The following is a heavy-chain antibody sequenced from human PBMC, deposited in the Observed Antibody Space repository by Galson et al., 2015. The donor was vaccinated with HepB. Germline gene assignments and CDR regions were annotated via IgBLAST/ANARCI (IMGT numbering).Heavy chain of an antibody. D-gene: IGHD6-13*01. CDR1: GFSFSDYY. CDR3: ARDRGGGYSSNLF. V-gene: IGHV3-11*06. J-gene: IGHJ4*02. CDR2: ISTDSSFT. Sequence: SLRLSCAASGFSFSDYYMSWIRQAPGKGLEWVSYISTDSSFTNYADSVKGRFTISRDNAKNSLYLQMNGLTAEDTAVYYCARDRGGGYSSNLFWGQGTLVTVSS.